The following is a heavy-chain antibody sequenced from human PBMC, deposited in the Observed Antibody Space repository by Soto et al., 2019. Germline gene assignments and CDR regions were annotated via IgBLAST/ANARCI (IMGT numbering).Heavy chain of an antibody. D-gene: IGHD2-21*01. Sequence: QVQLVESGGGLVQPGGSLRLTCAASGFTFGSHGMHWVRQAPGKGLEWVAVISYDETNEYYVDSVKGRFTISRDNSKSTLYLQMNRLRPEDTAVYKCAKDLRTTISDYGMDVWGQGTTVTVSS. CDR3: AKDLRTTISDYGMDV. CDR2: ISYDETNE. CDR1: GFTFGSHG. V-gene: IGHV3-30*18. J-gene: IGHJ6*02.